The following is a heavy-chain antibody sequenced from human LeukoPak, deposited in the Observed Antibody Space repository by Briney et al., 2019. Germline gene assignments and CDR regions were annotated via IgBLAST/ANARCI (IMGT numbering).Heavy chain of an antibody. CDR1: GYTFTGYY. J-gene: IGHJ2*01. Sequence: ASVKVSCKASGYTFTGYYIHWVRQAPGQGLEWMGWINPDSGGTNYAQKFQGRVTMTRDTSISTAYMELSRLRADDTAVYYCARDTAMATNPDWYFDLWGRGTLVTVSS. D-gene: IGHD5-18*01. CDR2: INPDSGGT. CDR3: ARDTAMATNPDWYFDL. V-gene: IGHV1-2*02.